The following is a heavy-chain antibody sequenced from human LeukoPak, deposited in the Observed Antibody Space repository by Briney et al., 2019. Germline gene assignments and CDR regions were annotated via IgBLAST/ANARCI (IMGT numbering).Heavy chain of an antibody. Sequence: GESLKISCKGSGYSFTNYWIGWVRQMPGKGLEWMWIIYPGDSDTRYSPSFQGQVTISADKSISTAYLQWSSLKASDTAMYYCARLETSGYAYAPFDYWGQGTLVTVSS. V-gene: IGHV5-51*01. CDR2: IYPGDSDT. CDR1: GYSFTNYW. J-gene: IGHJ4*02. D-gene: IGHD5-12*01. CDR3: ARLETSGYAYAPFDY.